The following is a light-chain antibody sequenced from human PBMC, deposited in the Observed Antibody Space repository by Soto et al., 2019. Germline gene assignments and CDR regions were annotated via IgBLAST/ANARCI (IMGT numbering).Light chain of an antibody. CDR1: QSVSSSY. V-gene: IGKV3-20*01. Sequence: EIVLTQSPGTLSLSPGERATLSCRASQSVSSSYLAWYQQKPGQAPRLLIYGASSRATGIPARFSGSGSGTDFTLTISRLEPEDFAVYYCQQYCSSPRFTFGPGTKVDSK. CDR2: GAS. J-gene: IGKJ3*01. CDR3: QQYCSSPRFT.